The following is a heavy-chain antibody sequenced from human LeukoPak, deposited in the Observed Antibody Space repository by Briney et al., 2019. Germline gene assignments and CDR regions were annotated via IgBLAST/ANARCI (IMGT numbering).Heavy chain of an antibody. CDR2: MNPNSGNT. V-gene: IGHV1-8*03. CDR3: ARGYIAALQIYYYYYYMDV. D-gene: IGHD6-6*01. CDR1: GYTFTSYD. Sequence: ASVKVSCKASGYTFTSYDINWVRQATGQGLEWMGCMNPNSGNTGYAQKFQGRVTITRNTSISTAYMELSSLRSEDTAVYYCARGYIAALQIYYYYYYMDVWGRGTTVTVSS. J-gene: IGHJ6*03.